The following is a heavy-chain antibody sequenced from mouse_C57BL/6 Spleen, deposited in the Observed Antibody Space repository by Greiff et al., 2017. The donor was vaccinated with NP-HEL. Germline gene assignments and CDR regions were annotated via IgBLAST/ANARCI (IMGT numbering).Heavy chain of an antibody. D-gene: IGHD2-2*01. V-gene: IGHV7-3*01. Sequence: EVKLVESGGGLVQPGGSLSLSCAASGFTFTDYYMSWVRQPPGKALEWLGFIRNKANGYTTEYSASVKGRFTISRDNSQSILYLQMNALRAEDSATYYCARGGYDGRAMDYWGQGTSVTVSS. CDR3: ARGGYDGRAMDY. CDR1: GFTFTDYY. CDR2: IRNKANGYTT. J-gene: IGHJ4*01.